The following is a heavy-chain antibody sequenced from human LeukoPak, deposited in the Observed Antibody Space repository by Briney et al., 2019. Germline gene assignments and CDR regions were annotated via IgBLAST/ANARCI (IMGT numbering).Heavy chain of an antibody. CDR1: GGSISSYY. V-gene: IGHV4-34*01. J-gene: IGHJ5*02. Sequence: SETLSLTCTVSGGSISSYYWSWIRQPPGKGLEWIGEINHSGSTNYNPSLKSRVTISVDTSKNQFSLKLSSVTAADTAVYYCARAGIVSWFDPWGQGTLVTVSS. D-gene: IGHD1-26*01. CDR3: ARAGIVSWFDP. CDR2: INHSGST.